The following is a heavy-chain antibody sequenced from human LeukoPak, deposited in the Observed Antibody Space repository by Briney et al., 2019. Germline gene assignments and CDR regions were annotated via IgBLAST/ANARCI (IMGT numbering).Heavy chain of an antibody. CDR2: IIPIFGTA. V-gene: IGHV1-69*13. CDR1: GGTFSSYA. D-gene: IGHD3-22*01. Sequence: ASVKASCKASGGTFSSYAISWVRQAPGQGLEWMGGIIPIFGTANYAQKFQGRVTITADESTSTAYMELSSLRSEDTAVYYCATDRGPYYYDSSDPTAYWGQGTLVTVSS. CDR3: ATDRGPYYYDSSDPTAY. J-gene: IGHJ4*02.